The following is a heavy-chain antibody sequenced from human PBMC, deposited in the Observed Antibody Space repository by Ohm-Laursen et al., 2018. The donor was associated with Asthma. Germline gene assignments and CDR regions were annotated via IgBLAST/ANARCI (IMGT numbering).Heavy chain of an antibody. CDR2: IYSTGST. J-gene: IGHJ4*02. D-gene: IGHD1-1*01. CDR3: ARVVRDRLEIDY. CDR1: GASFSTYY. V-gene: IGHV4-59*01. Sequence: TLSLTCALSGASFSTYYWGWIRQPPGKGLEWIGYIYSTGSTNYNPSLESRVTISIGTSTNQFSLKLSSVTAADTAVYYCARVVRDRLEIDYWGQGTLVTVSS.